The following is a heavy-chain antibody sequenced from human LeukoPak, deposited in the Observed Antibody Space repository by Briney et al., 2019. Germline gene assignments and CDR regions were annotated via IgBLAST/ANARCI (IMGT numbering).Heavy chain of an antibody. J-gene: IGHJ5*02. CDR1: GGSISSYY. CDR2: IYTSGST. D-gene: IGHD3-22*01. Sequence: SETLSLTCTVSGGSISSYYWSWIRQPAGKGLEWIGRIYTSGSTNYNPSLKSRVTVSVDTSKNQFSLKLSSVTAADTAVYYCARMRTYYYDSSGYYSGPMFDPWGQGTLVTVSS. V-gene: IGHV4-4*07. CDR3: ARMRTYYYDSSGYYSGPMFDP.